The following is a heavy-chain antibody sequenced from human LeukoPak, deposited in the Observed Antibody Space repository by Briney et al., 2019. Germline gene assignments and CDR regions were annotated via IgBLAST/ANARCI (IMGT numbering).Heavy chain of an antibody. J-gene: IGHJ5*02. CDR1: GVSISSGGYS. Sequence: PSQTLSLTCAVSGVSISSGGYSWSWLRQPPGKGLEWIGHIYHSGTTYYNPSLKSRVTISLDRSKNQFSLKLSSVTAADTAVYYCARDVGATTLYNWFDPWGQGTLVTVSS. CDR3: ARDVGATTLYNWFDP. CDR2: IYHSGTT. D-gene: IGHD1-26*01. V-gene: IGHV4-30-2*01.